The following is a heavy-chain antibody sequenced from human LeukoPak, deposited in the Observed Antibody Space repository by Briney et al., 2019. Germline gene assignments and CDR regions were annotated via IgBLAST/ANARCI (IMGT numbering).Heavy chain of an antibody. J-gene: IGHJ5*02. D-gene: IGHD6-19*01. Sequence: GGSLRLSCAASRVTFSSSAMSWVRQAPGKGLECVSTISASGDRTYYADSVKGRFTISRDNSENTLYLQMNSLRAEDTAVYFCVRAQYSSDTWGQGTPVTVSS. CDR1: RVTFSSSA. CDR3: VRAQYSSDT. CDR2: ISASGDRT. V-gene: IGHV3-23*01.